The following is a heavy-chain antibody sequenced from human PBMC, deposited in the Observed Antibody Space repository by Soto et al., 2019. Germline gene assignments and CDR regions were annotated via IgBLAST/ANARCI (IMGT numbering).Heavy chain of an antibody. CDR3: AKDHGDLVPSYFDY. J-gene: IGHJ4*02. D-gene: IGHD4-17*01. CDR1: GFTISSYA. Sequence: GGSLRLSWAASGFTISSYAMSWVRQAPGKGLEWVSAISGSGGSTYYADSVKGRFTISRDNSKNTLYLQMNSLRAEDTAVYYCAKDHGDLVPSYFDYWGQGTLVTVSS. V-gene: IGHV3-23*01. CDR2: ISGSGGST.